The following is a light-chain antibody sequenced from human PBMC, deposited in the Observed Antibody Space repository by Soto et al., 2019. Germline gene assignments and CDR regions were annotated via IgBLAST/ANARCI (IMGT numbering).Light chain of an antibody. CDR2: DAS. V-gene: IGKV3-20*01. CDR1: QSVSSSS. J-gene: IGKJ4*01. Sequence: IVLTQSPGTLSLSPWERAPLSCRASQSVSSSSLAWYQQKPGQAPRLLIYDASSRATGIPDRFSGRGSGTDFTLTISRLEPEDFAVYYCQQYGTAPPRSTFGGGTKVDIK. CDR3: QQYGTAPPRST.